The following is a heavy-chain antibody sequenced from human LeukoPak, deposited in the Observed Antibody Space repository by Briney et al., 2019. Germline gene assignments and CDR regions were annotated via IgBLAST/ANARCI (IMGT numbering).Heavy chain of an antibody. V-gene: IGHV3-21*01. CDR2: ISSSSSYI. J-gene: IGHJ4*02. Sequence: GGSLRLSCAASGFTFSSYSMNWVRQAPGKGLEWVSSISSSSSYIYYADSVKGRFTISRDNAKNSLYLQMNSLRAEDTAVYYCAVPLYGSSGYWDFDYWGQGILVTVSS. CDR1: GFTFSSYS. CDR3: AVPLYGSSGYWDFDY. D-gene: IGHD3-22*01.